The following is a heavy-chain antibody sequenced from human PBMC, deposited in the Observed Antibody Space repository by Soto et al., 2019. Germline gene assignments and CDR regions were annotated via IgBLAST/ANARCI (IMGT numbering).Heavy chain of an antibody. CDR3: ARVVLEWSENNDAFDI. CDR1: GFTFSDYY. J-gene: IGHJ3*02. CDR2: ISSSGSTI. Sequence: PGGSLRLSCAASGFTFSDYYMSWIRQAPGKGLEWVSYISSSGSTIYYADSAKGRFTISRDNAKNSLYLQMNSLRAEDTAVYYCARVVLEWSENNDAFDIWGQGTMVTVSS. V-gene: IGHV3-11*01. D-gene: IGHD3-3*01.